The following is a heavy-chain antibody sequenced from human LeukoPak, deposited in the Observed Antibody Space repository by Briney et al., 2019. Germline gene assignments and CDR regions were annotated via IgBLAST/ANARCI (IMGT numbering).Heavy chain of an antibody. Sequence: GGSLRLSCAASGFPVSSNYMSWVRQAPGKGLEWVSVIYSGGSTYYADSVKGRFTISRDNSKNTLYLQMNSLRAEDTAVYYCARDGDYYDSSGYYLGRAFDIWGQGTMVTVSS. CDR1: GFPVSSNY. J-gene: IGHJ3*02. V-gene: IGHV3-66*01. CDR3: ARDGDYYDSSGYYLGRAFDI. D-gene: IGHD3-22*01. CDR2: IYSGGST.